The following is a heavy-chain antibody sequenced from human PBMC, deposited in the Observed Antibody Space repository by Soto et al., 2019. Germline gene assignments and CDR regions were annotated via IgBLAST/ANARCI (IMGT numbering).Heavy chain of an antibody. D-gene: IGHD6-6*01. CDR3: ARGGRSSEFDY. CDR1: VYSISSGYY. CDR2: IYHSGST. Sequence: PSETLSLTCAFSVYSISSGYYWGWIRQPPGKGLEWIGSIYHSGSTYYNPSLKSRVTISVDTSKNQFSLKLSSVTAADTAVYYCARGGRSSEFDYWGQGTLVTVSS. J-gene: IGHJ4*02. V-gene: IGHV4-38-2*01.